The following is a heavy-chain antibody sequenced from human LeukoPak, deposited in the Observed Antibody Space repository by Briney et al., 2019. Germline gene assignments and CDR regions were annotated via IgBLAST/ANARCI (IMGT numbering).Heavy chain of an antibody. J-gene: IGHJ5*02. Sequence: KPSETLSLTCAVYGGSFSGYYWSWIRQPPGKGLEWIGEINHSGSTNYNPSLKSRVTMSVDTSKNQFSLKLSSVTAADTAVYYCARRLIGHYTVTIAYNWFDPWGQGTLVTVSS. D-gene: IGHD4-17*01. CDR2: INHSGST. CDR1: GGSFSGYY. CDR3: ARRLIGHYTVTIAYNWFDP. V-gene: IGHV4-34*01.